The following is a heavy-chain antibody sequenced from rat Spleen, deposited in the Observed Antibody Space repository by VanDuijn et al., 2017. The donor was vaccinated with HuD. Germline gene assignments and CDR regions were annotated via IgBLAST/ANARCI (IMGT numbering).Heavy chain of an antibody. CDR3: TRDDYGSYYFDY. D-gene: IGHD1-3*01. V-gene: IGHV2-13*01. CDR2: LWGNGSP. CDR1: GFSLSNYG. J-gene: IGHJ2*01. Sequence: QVQLKESGPGLVQPSQTLSLTCTVSGFSLSNYGVIWVRQPPGKGLEWMGVLWGNGSPNYNSALKSRLGISRDTSKSQVFLKMNSLQTDDTGTYYCTRDDYGSYYFDYWGQGVMVTVSS.